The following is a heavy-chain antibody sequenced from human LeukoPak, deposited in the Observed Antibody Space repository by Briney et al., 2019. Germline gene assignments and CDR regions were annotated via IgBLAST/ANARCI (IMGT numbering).Heavy chain of an antibody. J-gene: IGHJ6*03. CDR2: INHSGST. CDR1: GGSFSGYY. D-gene: IGHD2-2*01. Sequence: SETLSPTCAVYGGSFSGYYWSWIRQPPGKGLEWIGEINHSGSTNYNPSLKSRVTISVDTSKNQFSLKLSTVTAADTAVYYCASFVPDYYYYYMDVWGKGTTVTVSS. V-gene: IGHV4-34*01. CDR3: ASFVPDYYYYYMDV.